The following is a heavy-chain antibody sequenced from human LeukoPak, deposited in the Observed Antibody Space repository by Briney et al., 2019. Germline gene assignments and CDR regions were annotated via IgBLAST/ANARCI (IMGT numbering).Heavy chain of an antibody. J-gene: IGHJ5*02. CDR2: VYFDGGT. D-gene: IGHD3-16*01. V-gene: IGHV4-39*07. CDR3: ARDHYYDGRGRFDP. Sequence: SETLSLACSVSGGSVTSGTYHWGWIRQPPGKGLEWIGSVYFDGGTHYKPSLQSRVTISVDTSKNQFSLRLSSVTAADTALYYCARDHYYDGRGRFDPWGRGTLVTVSS. CDR1: GGSVTSGTYH.